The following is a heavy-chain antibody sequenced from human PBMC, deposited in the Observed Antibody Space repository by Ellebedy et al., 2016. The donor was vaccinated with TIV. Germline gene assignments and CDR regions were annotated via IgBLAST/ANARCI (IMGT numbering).Heavy chain of an antibody. J-gene: IGHJ4*02. V-gene: IGHV4-4*02. Sequence: GSLRLXXAASGFTVSSNYMSWVRQPPGKGLEWIGEIYHSGSTNYNPSLKSRVTISVDTSKNQFSLKLSSVTAADTAVYYCASRGGPAAMRWGSGYYFDYWGQGTLVTVSS. D-gene: IGHD2-2*01. CDR1: GFTVSSNY. CDR2: IYHSGST. CDR3: ASRGGPAAMRWGSGYYFDY.